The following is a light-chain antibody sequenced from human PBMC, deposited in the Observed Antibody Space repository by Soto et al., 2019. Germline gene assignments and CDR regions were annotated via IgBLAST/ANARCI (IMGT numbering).Light chain of an antibody. CDR1: QSVSSN. Sequence: EMVMTQSPATLSVSPGERATLSCRAGQSVSSNLAWYQQKPGQAPRLLIFGASTRAIGVPARFSGSGSGTEFTLTISSLQSEDFAVYHCQHYNSWPRTFGQGTKVESK. CDR2: GAS. J-gene: IGKJ1*01. CDR3: QHYNSWPRT. V-gene: IGKV3-15*01.